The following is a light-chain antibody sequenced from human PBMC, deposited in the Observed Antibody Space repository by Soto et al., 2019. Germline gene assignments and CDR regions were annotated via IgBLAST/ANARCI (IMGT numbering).Light chain of an antibody. CDR2: EVS. J-gene: IGLJ1*01. Sequence: QSALTQPASVSGSPGQSITISCTGTSSDVGGYNYVSWYQQHPGKAPKLMIYEVSNRPSGVSNRYSGSQSGNTASLTISGLQAEDEADYDCSSYTSSSTQVFGTGTSSPS. CDR3: SSYTSSSTQV. CDR1: SSDVGGYNY. V-gene: IGLV2-14*01.